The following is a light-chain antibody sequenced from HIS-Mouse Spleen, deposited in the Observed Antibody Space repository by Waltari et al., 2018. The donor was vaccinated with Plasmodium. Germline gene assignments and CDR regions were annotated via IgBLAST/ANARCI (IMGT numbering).Light chain of an antibody. CDR1: QSVSSN. V-gene: IGKV3-15*01. CDR3: QQYNNWSFT. J-gene: IGKJ3*01. Sequence: EIVMTQSPATLSVSPGERATLSCRASQSVSSNLAWYQQQPGQAPRLLIYGASTRATGIPARFRGSGSGTEFTLTISSRQSEDFAVYYCQQYNNWSFTFGPGTKGDIK. CDR2: GAS.